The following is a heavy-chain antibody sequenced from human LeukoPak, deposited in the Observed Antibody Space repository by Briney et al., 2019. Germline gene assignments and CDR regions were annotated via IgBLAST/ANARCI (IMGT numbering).Heavy chain of an antibody. Sequence: PGGSLRLSCAASGFTFSNYGMHWVRQAPGKGLEWVAVISYDGSNKYYADSVKGRFTISRDNSKNTLYLQMNSLRAEDTAVYYCARSATTVPACFDYWGQGTLVTVSS. J-gene: IGHJ4*02. CDR1: GFTFSNYG. V-gene: IGHV3-30*03. D-gene: IGHD4-17*01. CDR2: ISYDGSNK. CDR3: ARSATTVPACFDY.